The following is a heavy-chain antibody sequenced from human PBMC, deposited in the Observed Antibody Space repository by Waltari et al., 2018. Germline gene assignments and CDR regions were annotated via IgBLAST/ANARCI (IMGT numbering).Heavy chain of an antibody. Sequence: QVQLQQWGAGLLKPSETLSLTCAVYGGSFSGYYWSWIRQPPGKGLEWIGEINHSGSTNYNPSLKRRVTISVDTSKNQFSLKLSSVTAADTAVYYCAMVVPAAMVDYWGQGTLVTVSS. CDR2: INHSGST. CDR1: GGSFSGYY. CDR3: AMVVPAAMVDY. D-gene: IGHD2-2*01. J-gene: IGHJ4*02. V-gene: IGHV4-34*01.